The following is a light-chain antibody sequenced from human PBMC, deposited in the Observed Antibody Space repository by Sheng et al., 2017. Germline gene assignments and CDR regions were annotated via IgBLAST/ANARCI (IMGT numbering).Light chain of an antibody. CDR2: AAS. Sequence: AIRMTQSPSSFSASTGDRVTITCRASQGISSYLAWYQQKPGKAPKLLIYAASTLQSGVPSRFSGSGSGTEFTLTISSLQSEDSALYYCLQYNNWPPFTFGQGTKLEIK. CDR3: LQYNNWPPFT. J-gene: IGKJ2*01. CDR1: QGISSY. V-gene: IGKV1-8*01.